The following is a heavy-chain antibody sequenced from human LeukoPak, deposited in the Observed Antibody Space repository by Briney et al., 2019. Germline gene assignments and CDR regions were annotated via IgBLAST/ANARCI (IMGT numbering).Heavy chain of an antibody. V-gene: IGHV1-69*15. Sequence: GSSVKVSCKTSGGTFTSYAITWVRQAPGQGLEWMGKIIPISGTTNYAQKFQGRVTFTADESASTVYMELSSLRSEDTALYYCARKLRLGGNWFDPWGQGTLVTVSS. J-gene: IGHJ5*02. CDR2: IIPISGTT. D-gene: IGHD1-26*01. CDR1: GGTFTSYA. CDR3: ARKLRLGGNWFDP.